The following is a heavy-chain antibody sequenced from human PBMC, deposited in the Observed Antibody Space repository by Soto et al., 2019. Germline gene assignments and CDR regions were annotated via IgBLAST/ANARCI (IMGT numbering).Heavy chain of an antibody. CDR3: ARGDRGAFDL. D-gene: IGHD1-26*01. V-gene: IGHV3-74*03. CDR2: IHNDGSRT. Sequence: EVQLVESGGGLVQPGESLRLSVAASEFTFSYYWMQWVRQTPGKGLLWVSHIHNDGSRTTYADSVKGRFTISRDNARNTVYLQMNSLRDDDTAVYYCARGDRGAFDLWGQGTAVTVSS. J-gene: IGHJ3*01. CDR1: EFTFSYYW.